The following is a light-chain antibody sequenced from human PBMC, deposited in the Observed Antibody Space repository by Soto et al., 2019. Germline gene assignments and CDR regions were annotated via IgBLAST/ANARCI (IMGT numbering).Light chain of an antibody. Sequence: EIVLTQSPGTLSLSPGEGATLSCRASQSVSSSYLSCYQQKPAQPPKLLIYWASIRESGVPDRFSGSGSGTDFTLTISRLEPEDFAVYYCQQYGSSPYTFGLGTKVDIK. J-gene: IGKJ2*01. CDR3: QQYGSSPYT. CDR2: WAS. CDR1: QSVSSSY. V-gene: IGKV3-20*01.